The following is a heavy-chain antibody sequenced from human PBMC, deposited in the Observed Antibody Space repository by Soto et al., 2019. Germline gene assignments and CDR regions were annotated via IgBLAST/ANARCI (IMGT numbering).Heavy chain of an antibody. Sequence: GGSLRLSCAASGFTFSIYAVAWIRQTPGKGLEWVSVIGAGSDGIQYVDSVKGRFSISRDNSKNTLYLHMNSLRAEDTVIYYCAKYSTSGPSRFFDLWGQGTLVPVSS. CDR1: GFTFSIYA. J-gene: IGHJ4*02. CDR2: IGAGSDGI. D-gene: IGHD5-12*01. V-gene: IGHV3-23*01. CDR3: AKYSTSGPSRFFDL.